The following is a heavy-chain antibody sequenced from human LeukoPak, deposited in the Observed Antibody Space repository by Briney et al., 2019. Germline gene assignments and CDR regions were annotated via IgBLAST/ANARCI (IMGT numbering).Heavy chain of an antibody. CDR3: ARDAVSTVTAGGIDY. Sequence: ASVKVSCKASGYTFTSYGISWVRQAPGQGLEWMAWISAYSGNTEYAENIQGRVTMATDTSTSTAYVELRSLRSDDTAVYYCARDAVSTVTAGGIDYWGQGTLVTVSS. CDR1: GYTFTSYG. V-gene: IGHV1-18*01. D-gene: IGHD2-21*02. CDR2: ISAYSGNT. J-gene: IGHJ4*02.